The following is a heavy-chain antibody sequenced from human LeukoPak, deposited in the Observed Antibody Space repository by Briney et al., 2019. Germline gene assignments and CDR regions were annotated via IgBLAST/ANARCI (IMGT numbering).Heavy chain of an antibody. D-gene: IGHD6-19*01. CDR3: VKNDGWFHLAQ. V-gene: IGHV3-7*03. Sequence: GGSLRLSCEGSAFIFSGHWMNWVRQTRGKGLEWVGHIKNDGSETYYLDSLKGRFSISRDNTNNALYLQMNSLRVEDTAVYYCVKNDGWFHLAQWGQGTLVTVSS. J-gene: IGHJ4*02. CDR2: IKNDGSET. CDR1: AFIFSGHW.